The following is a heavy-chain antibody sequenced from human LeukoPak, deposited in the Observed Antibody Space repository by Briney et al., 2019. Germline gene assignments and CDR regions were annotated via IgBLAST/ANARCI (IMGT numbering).Heavy chain of an antibody. CDR3: ARTVRRDFWSGSWYFDL. CDR1: GGSISSYY. D-gene: IGHD3-3*01. CDR2: IYTSGST. V-gene: IGHV4-4*07. J-gene: IGHJ2*01. Sequence: SETLSLTCTVSGGSISSYYWSWIRQPAGKGLEWIGRIYTSGSTNYNPSLKSRVTMSLDTSKNQFSPKLSSVTAADTAVYYCARTVRRDFWSGSWYFDLWGRGTLVIVSS.